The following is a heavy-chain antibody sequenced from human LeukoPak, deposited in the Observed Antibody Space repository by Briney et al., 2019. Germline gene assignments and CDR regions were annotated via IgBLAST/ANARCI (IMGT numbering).Heavy chain of an antibody. V-gene: IGHV3-30*02. J-gene: IGHJ4*02. D-gene: IGHD1-26*01. Sequence: GGSLRLSCAAPGFTFSSYGMHWVRRAPGKGLEWVAFIRFDGSNKYYADSVKGRFTISRDNFNNTLYLHMSRLRPEDTAVYYCAKAAIVGATTACFEYWGQGTLVTVSS. CDR1: GFTFSSYG. CDR3: AKAAIVGATTACFEY. CDR2: IRFDGSNK.